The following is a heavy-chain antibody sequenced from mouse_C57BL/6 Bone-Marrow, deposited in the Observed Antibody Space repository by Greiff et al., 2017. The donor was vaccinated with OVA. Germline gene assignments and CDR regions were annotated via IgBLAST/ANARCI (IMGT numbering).Heavy chain of an antibody. CDR3: ARGAVPRYWYFEV. D-gene: IGHD5-1*01. V-gene: IGHV1-59*01. J-gene: IGHJ1*03. CDR2: IDPSDSYT. Sequence: VQLQQPGAELVRPGTSVKLSCKASGYTFTSYWMHWVKQRPGQGLEWIGVIDPSDSYTNYNQKFKGKATLTVDTSSSTAYMQLSSLTSEDSAVDDCARGAVPRYWYFEVWGTGTTVTVSA. CDR1: GYTFTSYW.